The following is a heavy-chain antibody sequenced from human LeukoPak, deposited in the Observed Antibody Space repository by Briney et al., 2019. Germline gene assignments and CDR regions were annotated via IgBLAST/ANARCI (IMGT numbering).Heavy chain of an antibody. CDR1: GFTFSSYS. D-gene: IGHD3-10*01. V-gene: IGHV3-9*01. J-gene: IGHJ4*02. Sequence: GGSLRLSCAASGFTFSSYSMKWVRQAPGKVLEWVSHISWNSGIIGYADSVKGRFTISRDNAKNSLYLQMNSLRAEDTALYYCAKSSGDSYFDYWGQGTLVTVSS. CDR3: AKSSGDSYFDY. CDR2: ISWNSGII.